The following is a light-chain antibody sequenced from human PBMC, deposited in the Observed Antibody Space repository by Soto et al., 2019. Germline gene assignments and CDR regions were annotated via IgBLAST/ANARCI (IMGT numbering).Light chain of an antibody. CDR3: QQSFSTPHT. J-gene: IGKJ2*01. Sequence: IQMTQSPSSLSASVGDTVTITCRASQTISCYLNWYQQKPGRTPNLLIYATSSLQSGVPSRFDGSGSGTEFTLTISSLQPDDFATYYCQQSFSTPHTFGQGTKLELK. V-gene: IGKV1-39*01. CDR2: ATS. CDR1: QTISCY.